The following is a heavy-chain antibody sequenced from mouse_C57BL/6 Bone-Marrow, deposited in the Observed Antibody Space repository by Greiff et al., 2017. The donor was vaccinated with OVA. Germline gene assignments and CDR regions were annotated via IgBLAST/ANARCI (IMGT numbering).Heavy chain of an antibody. CDR3: ARRGIIYYYGIWFAY. V-gene: IGHV1-9*01. Sequence: QVQLKQSGAELMKPGASVKLSCKATGYTFTGYWIEWVKQRPGHGLEWIGEILPGSGSTNYNEKFKGKATFTADTSSNTAYMQLSSLTTEDSAIYYGARRGIIYYYGIWFAYWGQGTLVTVSA. D-gene: IGHD1-1*01. CDR1: GYTFTGYW. J-gene: IGHJ3*01. CDR2: ILPGSGST.